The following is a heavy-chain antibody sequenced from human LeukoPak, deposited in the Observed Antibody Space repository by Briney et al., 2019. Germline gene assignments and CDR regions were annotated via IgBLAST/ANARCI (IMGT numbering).Heavy chain of an antibody. CDR3: ARRRENLNWFDP. CDR2: MHYSGRT. CDR1: GGSISSSDYY. Sequence: SETLSLTCTVSGGSISSSDYYWPWIRQPPGKGLECIGGMHYSGRTYYTPSLKSRVTISLDTSKNQFSLNLNSVTAADTAVYYCARRRENLNWFDPWGRGTLVTVSS. J-gene: IGHJ5*02. V-gene: IGHV4-39*01. D-gene: IGHD5-24*01.